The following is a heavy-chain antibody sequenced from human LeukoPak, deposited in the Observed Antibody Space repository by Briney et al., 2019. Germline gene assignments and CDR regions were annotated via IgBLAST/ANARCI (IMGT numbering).Heavy chain of an antibody. D-gene: IGHD3-22*01. CDR1: GGPITSSSYY. V-gene: IGHV4-61*02. CDR2: INTSGST. Sequence: PSETLSLTCPVSGGPITSSSYYWNWIRQPAGKGLEWIGRINTSGSTNYNPSLKSRVTISVDTSKNQFSLRLSSVTAADTAVYYCARDHSGYFPAFDYWGQGALVTVSS. CDR3: ARDHSGYFPAFDY. J-gene: IGHJ4*02.